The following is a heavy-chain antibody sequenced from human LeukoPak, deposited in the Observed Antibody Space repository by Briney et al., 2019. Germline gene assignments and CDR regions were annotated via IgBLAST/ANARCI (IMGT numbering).Heavy chain of an antibody. V-gene: IGHV4-59*01. J-gene: IGHJ4*02. CDR2: IYYSGST. CDR1: GGSISSYC. Sequence: SETLSLTCTVSGGSISSYCWSWIRQPPGKGLEWIGYIYYSGSTNYNPSLKSRVTISVDTSKNQFSLKLSSVTAADTAVYYCARGYYDSSGLFDYWGQGTLVTVSS. CDR3: ARGYYDSSGLFDY. D-gene: IGHD3-22*01.